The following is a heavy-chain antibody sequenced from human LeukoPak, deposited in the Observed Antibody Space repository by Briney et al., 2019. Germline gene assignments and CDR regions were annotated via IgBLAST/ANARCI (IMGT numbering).Heavy chain of an antibody. D-gene: IGHD4-17*01. J-gene: IGHJ4*02. Sequence: SETLSLTCTVSGYSISSGYYWGWIRQPPGKGLEWIGSIYHSGSTYYNPSLKSRVTISVDTSKNQFSLKLSSVTAADTAVYYCARGFRSGDYAFFVFDYWGQGTLVTVSS. CDR2: IYHSGST. CDR3: ARGFRSGDYAFFVFDY. CDR1: GYSISSGYY. V-gene: IGHV4-38-2*02.